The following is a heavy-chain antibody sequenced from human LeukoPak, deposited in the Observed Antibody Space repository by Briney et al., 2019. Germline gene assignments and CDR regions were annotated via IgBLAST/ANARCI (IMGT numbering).Heavy chain of an antibody. D-gene: IGHD6-13*01. CDR3: ARGIAAAGTVYYMDV. CDR1: GISFSFYS. V-gene: IGHV3-21*01. CDR2: ISSGGSSI. Sequence: GGSLRLSCAASGISFSFYSMNWVRQAPGKGLEWVSSISSGGSSIYYADSVKGRFTISRDNAKNSLYLQMNSLRAEDTAVYYCARGIAAAGTVYYMDVWGRGTTVTVSS. J-gene: IGHJ6*03.